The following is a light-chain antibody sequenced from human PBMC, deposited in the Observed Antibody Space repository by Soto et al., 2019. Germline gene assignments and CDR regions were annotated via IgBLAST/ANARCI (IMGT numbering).Light chain of an antibody. CDR2: WAS. V-gene: IGKV4-1*01. J-gene: IGKJ4*01. CDR3: QQYYSTPLT. Sequence: DIALTQSPDSLAVSVGERATINCKSNQSLLFSSNNKDYLAWYQQKTGQPPKLLIYWASSRQSGVPDRFSGSGSGTDFTLTISSLRSEDVAAYYCQQYYSTPLTFGGGTKVEIK. CDR1: QSLLFSSNNKDY.